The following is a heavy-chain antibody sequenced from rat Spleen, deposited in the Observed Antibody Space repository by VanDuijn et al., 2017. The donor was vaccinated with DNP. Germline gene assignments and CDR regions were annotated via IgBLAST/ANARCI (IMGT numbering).Heavy chain of an antibody. V-gene: IGHV5-22*01. Sequence: EVQLVESGGGLVQPGRSLKLSCAASGFTFSDYYMAWVRQAPTKGLEWVAYISYDGGRTYNGDSVKGRFTISRDIAKNTLYLQMNSLRSEDTATYYCAAGTGYWYFDFWGPGTMVTVSS. CDR3: AAGTGYWYFDF. J-gene: IGHJ1*01. CDR1: GFTFSDYY. CDR2: ISYDGGRT. D-gene: IGHD4-2*01.